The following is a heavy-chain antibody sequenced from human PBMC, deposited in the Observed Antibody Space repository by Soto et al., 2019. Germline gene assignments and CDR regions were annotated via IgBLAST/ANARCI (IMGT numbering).Heavy chain of an antibody. J-gene: IGHJ4*02. CDR3: VRGQWLPRGEY. D-gene: IGHD6-19*01. V-gene: IGHV4-34*01. CDR2: INHSGST. CDR1: GGSFSCFF. Sequence: SATLSLTCGVSGGSFSCFFWTWLRQPPGKGLEWIGEINHSGSTNYNPALKSRVTLSMDMSENQFSLSLTSVTAADTAVYYCVRGQWLPRGEYWGQGTLVTVSS.